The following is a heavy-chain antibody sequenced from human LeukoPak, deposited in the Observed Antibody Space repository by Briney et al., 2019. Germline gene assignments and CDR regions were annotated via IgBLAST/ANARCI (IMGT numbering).Heavy chain of an antibody. CDR1: GGSISRYY. CDR2: IYFSGST. J-gene: IGHJ5*02. D-gene: IGHD3-10*01. Sequence: PSETLSLTCTVSGGSISRYYWNWIRQSPGKGLEWIGYIYFSGSTNYNPSLKSRVILSLDTSNNHFSLKLISVTAADTAVYYCARDSGTTGEVKFDPWGQGMLVTVSS. V-gene: IGHV4-59*12. CDR3: ARDSGTTGEVKFDP.